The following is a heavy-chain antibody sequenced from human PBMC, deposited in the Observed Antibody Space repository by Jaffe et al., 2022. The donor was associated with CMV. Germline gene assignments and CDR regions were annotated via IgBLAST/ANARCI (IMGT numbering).Heavy chain of an antibody. CDR2: ISSSGSTI. V-gene: IGHV3-48*03. CDR1: GFTFSSYE. Sequence: EVQLVESGGGLVQPGGSLRLSCAASGFTFSSYEMNWVRQAPGKGLEWVSYISSSGSTIYYADSVKGRFTISRDNAKNSLYLQMNSLRAEDTAVYYCARVGAVAGAAFDYWGQGTLVTVSS. D-gene: IGHD6-19*01. J-gene: IGHJ4*02. CDR3: ARVGAVAGAAFDY.